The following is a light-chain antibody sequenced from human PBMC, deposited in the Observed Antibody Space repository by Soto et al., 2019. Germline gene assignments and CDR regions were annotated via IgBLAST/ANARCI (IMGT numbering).Light chain of an antibody. V-gene: IGLV2-14*01. CDR3: SSYTRGNTYV. CDR1: SSDIGGYNS. J-gene: IGLJ1*01. Sequence: QSALTQPASVSGSPGQSITISFTGTSSDIGGYNSVSWYQQHPRKAPKLMIYEVTNRPSGISNRFSGSKSGNTASLTISGLQAEDEADYYCSSYTRGNTYVFGTGTKLTVL. CDR2: EVT.